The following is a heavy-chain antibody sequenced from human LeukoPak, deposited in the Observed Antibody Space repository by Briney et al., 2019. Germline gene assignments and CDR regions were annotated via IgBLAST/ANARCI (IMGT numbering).Heavy chain of an antibody. V-gene: IGHV4-61*02. J-gene: IGHJ4*02. CDR2: IYTSGST. CDR1: GGSISSGSYY. D-gene: IGHD6-13*01. CDR3: ARDLHSSWSTYLDY. Sequence: SETLSLTCTVSGGSISSGSYYWSWIRQPAGKGLEWIGRIYTSGSTNYNPSLKSRVTISVDTSKNQFSLKLSSVTAADTAVYYCARDLHSSWSTYLDYWGQGTLVTVSS.